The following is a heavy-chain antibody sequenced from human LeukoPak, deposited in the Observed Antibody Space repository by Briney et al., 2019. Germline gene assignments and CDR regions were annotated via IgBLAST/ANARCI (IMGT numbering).Heavy chain of an antibody. J-gene: IGHJ4*02. V-gene: IGHV3-23*01. CDR1: GFTFSSYA. Sequence: GGSLRLSCAASGFTFSSYAMSWVRQAPGKGLEWVSAISGSGGSTYYADSVKGRFTISRDNSKNTLYLQVNSLRAEDTAVYYCAKDRVLWFGESNEDYWGQGTLVTVSS. D-gene: IGHD3-10*01. CDR3: AKDRVLWFGESNEDY. CDR2: ISGSGGST.